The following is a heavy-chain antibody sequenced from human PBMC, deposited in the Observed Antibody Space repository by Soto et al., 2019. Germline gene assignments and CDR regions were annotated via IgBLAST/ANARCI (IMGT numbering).Heavy chain of an antibody. V-gene: IGHV1-8*01. Sequence: QVQLVQSGAEVKKPGASVKVSCKASGYTFTSYDINWVRQATGQGLEWMGWMNPNSVNTGYAQKFQGRVTMTRNTSISTAYMELSSLRSEDTAVYYCARGRGYCSSTSCYYYYYYYMDVWGKGTTVTVSS. CDR2: MNPNSVNT. CDR1: GYTFTSYD. D-gene: IGHD2-2*01. J-gene: IGHJ6*03. CDR3: ARGRGYCSSTSCYYYYYYYMDV.